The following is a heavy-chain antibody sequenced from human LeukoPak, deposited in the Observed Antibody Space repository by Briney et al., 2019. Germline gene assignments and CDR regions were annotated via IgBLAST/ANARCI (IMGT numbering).Heavy chain of an antibody. CDR2: IIPIFGTA. J-gene: IGHJ5*02. CDR3: ARDVPGSIGTTARFDP. CDR1: GGTFSSYA. V-gene: IGHV1-69*01. D-gene: IGHD1-1*01. Sequence: SVKVSCKASGGTFSSYAISWVRQAPGQGLEWMGGIIPIFGTANYAQKFQGRVTITADESTSTAYMELSSLRSDDTAIYYCARDVPGSIGTTARFDPWGQGTLVTVSS.